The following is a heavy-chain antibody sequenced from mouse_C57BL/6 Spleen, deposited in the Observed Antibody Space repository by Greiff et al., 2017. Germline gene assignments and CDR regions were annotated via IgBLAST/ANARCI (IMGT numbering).Heavy chain of an antibody. Sequence: EVQLQQSGPELVKPGASVKISCKASGYTFTDYYMNWVKQSHGKSLEWIGDINPNNGGTSYNQKFKGKATLTVDKSSSTAYMELRSLTSEDSAVYYCARRDYYGSSWDYWGQGTTLTVSS. V-gene: IGHV1-26*01. J-gene: IGHJ2*01. CDR2: INPNNGGT. CDR1: GYTFTDYY. D-gene: IGHD1-1*01. CDR3: ARRDYYGSSWDY.